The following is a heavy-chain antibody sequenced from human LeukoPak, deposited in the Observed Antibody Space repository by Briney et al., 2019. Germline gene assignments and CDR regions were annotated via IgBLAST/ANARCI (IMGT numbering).Heavy chain of an antibody. V-gene: IGHV3-48*03. Sequence: GGSLRLSCAASGFTFSSYEMNWVRQAPGKGLEWVSYISSSGSTIYYADSVKGRFTISRDNAKNSLYLQMNSLRAEDTAVYYCARGRAAAGNSGDYWGQGTLVTVSS. CDR1: GFTFSSYE. J-gene: IGHJ4*02. D-gene: IGHD6-13*01. CDR3: ARGRAAAGNSGDY. CDR2: ISSSGSTI.